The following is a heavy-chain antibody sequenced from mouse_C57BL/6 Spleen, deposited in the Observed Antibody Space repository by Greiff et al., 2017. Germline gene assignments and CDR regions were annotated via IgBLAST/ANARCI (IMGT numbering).Heavy chain of an antibody. CDR2: IYPGDGDT. J-gene: IGHJ1*03. D-gene: IGHD1-1*01. V-gene: IGHV1-80*01. Sequence: QVQLQQSGAELVKPGASVKISCKASGYAFSSYWMNWVKQRPGKGLEWIGQIYPGDGDTNYNGKFKGKATLTADKSSSTAYMQLSSLTSEDSAVYFCARLGGSSYRYFDVWGTGTTVTVSS. CDR1: GYAFSSYW. CDR3: ARLGGSSYRYFDV.